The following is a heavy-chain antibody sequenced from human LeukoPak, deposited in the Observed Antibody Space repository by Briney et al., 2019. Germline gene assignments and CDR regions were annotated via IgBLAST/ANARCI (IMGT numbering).Heavy chain of an antibody. D-gene: IGHD2-8*01. CDR2: IQYDGSNE. V-gene: IGHV3-30*02. CDR1: AFTFSRYG. Sequence: GGSLRLSCAASAFTFSRYGMHWVRQAPGKGLEWVAYIQYDGSNEQYADSVKGRFSISRDSSKNILYLQMNSLRAEDTAVYYCAKDRCSNGIGCYYYYMDVWGKGTTVTISS. J-gene: IGHJ6*03. CDR3: AKDRCSNGIGCYYYYMDV.